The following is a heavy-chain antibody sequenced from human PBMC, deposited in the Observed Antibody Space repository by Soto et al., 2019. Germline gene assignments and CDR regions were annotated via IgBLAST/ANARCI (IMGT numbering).Heavy chain of an antibody. D-gene: IGHD3-3*01. Sequence: EVQLVESGGGLVQPGGSLRLSCAASGFTFSGYWMKWVRQAPGKGLEWVATIKEDGSEKYYVDSVKGRFTISRDRAKNSVHLQINSLRVEDTAVYYCASTRGYWGQGTLVTVSS. CDR1: GFTFSGYW. J-gene: IGHJ4*02. V-gene: IGHV3-7*05. CDR3: ASTRGY. CDR2: IKEDGSEK.